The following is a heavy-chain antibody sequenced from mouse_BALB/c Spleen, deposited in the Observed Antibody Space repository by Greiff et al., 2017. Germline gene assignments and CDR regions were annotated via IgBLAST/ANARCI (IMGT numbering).Heavy chain of an antibody. CDR1: GYTFTSYW. J-gene: IGHJ4*01. CDR3: ARKGDITTVPYAMDY. Sequence: VQLQQPGAELVKPGAPVKLSCKASGYTFTSYWMNWVKQRPGRGLEWIGRIDPSDSETHYNQKFKDKATLTVDKSSSTAYIQLSSLTSEDSAVYYCARKGDITTVPYAMDYWGQGTSVTVSS. V-gene: IGHV1-69*02. CDR2: IDPSDSET. D-gene: IGHD1-1*01.